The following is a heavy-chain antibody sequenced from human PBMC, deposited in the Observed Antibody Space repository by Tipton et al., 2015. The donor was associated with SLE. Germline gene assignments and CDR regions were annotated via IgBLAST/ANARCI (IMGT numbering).Heavy chain of an antibody. Sequence: LRLSCAVSGYSISSGYYWGWIRQPPGKGLEWIGSIYHSGSTYYNPSLKSRVTISVDTSKNQFSLKLSSVTAADTAVYYCARARGDYYDSSGYLDYWGQGTLVTVSS. CDR3: ARARGDYYDSSGYLDY. D-gene: IGHD3-22*01. CDR1: GYSISSGYY. CDR2: IYHSGST. V-gene: IGHV4-38-2*01. J-gene: IGHJ4*02.